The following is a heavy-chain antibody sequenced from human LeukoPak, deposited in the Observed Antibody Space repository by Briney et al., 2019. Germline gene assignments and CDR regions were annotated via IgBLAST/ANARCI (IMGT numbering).Heavy chain of an antibody. CDR1: GFTYISYG. J-gene: IGHJ4*02. V-gene: IGHV3-30*02. Sequence: GGSLRLSCAASGFTYISYGMHWVRQAPGKGLEWVAFMRYDGSNKYYADSVKGRFTISRDNSKNTLYLQMNSLRAEDTAVYYCAKVLLNTTVTKSFDYWGQGTLVTVSS. CDR2: MRYDGSNK. D-gene: IGHD4-17*01. CDR3: AKVLLNTTVTKSFDY.